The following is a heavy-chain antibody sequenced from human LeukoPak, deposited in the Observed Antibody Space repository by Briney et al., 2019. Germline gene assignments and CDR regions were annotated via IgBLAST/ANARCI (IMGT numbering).Heavy chain of an antibody. CDR1: GFTFSSYA. Sequence: GRSLRLSCAASGFTFSSYAMHWVRQAPGKGLEWVAVISYDGSNKYYADSVKGRFTISRDNSKDTLYLQMNSLRAEDTAVYYCAKDPDTAMAYYYYYGMDVWGQGTTVTVSS. V-gene: IGHV3-30-3*01. D-gene: IGHD5-18*01. J-gene: IGHJ6*02. CDR3: AKDPDTAMAYYYYYGMDV. CDR2: ISYDGSNK.